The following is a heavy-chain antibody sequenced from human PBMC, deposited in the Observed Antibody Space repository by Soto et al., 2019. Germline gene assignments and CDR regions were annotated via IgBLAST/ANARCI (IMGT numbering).Heavy chain of an antibody. CDR1: GFTFSDYY. V-gene: IGHV3-11*01. J-gene: IGHJ6*01. CDR2: ISSSGSTI. CDR3: ARDGTYYYYGMDV. D-gene: IGHD1-1*01. Sequence: PGGSLRLSCAASGFTFSDYYMSWIHQAPGEGLEWVSYISSSGSTIYYADSVKGRFTISRDNAKNSLYPQMNSLRAEDTAVYYCARDGTYYYYGMDVWGQGTTVTVSS.